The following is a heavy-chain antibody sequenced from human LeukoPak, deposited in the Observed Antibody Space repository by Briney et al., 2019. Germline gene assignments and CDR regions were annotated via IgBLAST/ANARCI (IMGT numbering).Heavy chain of an antibody. CDR2: IWYDGSNK. V-gene: IGHV3-33*01. CDR1: GFTFSSYG. CDR3: ARDKEGGAGAGYFDL. D-gene: IGHD6-19*01. Sequence: GGSLRLSCAASGFTFSSYGMHWVRQAPGKGLEWVAVIWYDGSNKYYADSVKGRFTVSRDKSKNTLFLQMNSLRVEDTAVYYCARDKEGGAGAGYFDLWGRGTLVIVS. J-gene: IGHJ2*01.